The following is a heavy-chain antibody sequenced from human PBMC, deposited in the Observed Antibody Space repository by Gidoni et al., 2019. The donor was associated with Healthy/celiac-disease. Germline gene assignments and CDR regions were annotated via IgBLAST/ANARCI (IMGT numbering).Heavy chain of an antibody. CDR2: ISYDGSNK. Sequence: QVQLVESGGGVVQPGRSLRLSCAASGFTFRRYAMHWVRQAPCQGLEWVAVISYDGSNKYYADSVKGRFTISRDNSKNTLYLQMNSLRADDTAVYYCARSTYYYGSGGRYFDYWGQGTLVTVSS. CDR3: ARSTYYYGSGGRYFDY. CDR1: GFTFRRYA. V-gene: IGHV3-30-3*01. J-gene: IGHJ4*02. D-gene: IGHD3-10*01.